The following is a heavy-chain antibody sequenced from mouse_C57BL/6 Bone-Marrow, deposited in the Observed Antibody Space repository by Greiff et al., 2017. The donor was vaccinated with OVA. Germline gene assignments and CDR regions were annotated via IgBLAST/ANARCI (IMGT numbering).Heavy chain of an antibody. V-gene: IGHV1-26*01. D-gene: IGHD3-2*02. CDR2: INPNNGGT. J-gene: IGHJ2*01. CDR1: GYTFTDYY. Sequence: LVEPGASVKISCKASGYTFTDYYMTWVKQSHGKSLEWIGDINPNNGGTSYNQKFKGKATLTVDKSSSTAYMELRSLTSEDSAVYYCGRGKYSSGTYWGQGTTLTVSS. CDR3: GRGKYSSGTY.